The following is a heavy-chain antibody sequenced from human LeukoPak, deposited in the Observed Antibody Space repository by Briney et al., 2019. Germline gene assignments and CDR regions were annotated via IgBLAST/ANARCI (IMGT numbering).Heavy chain of an antibody. CDR2: INHSGST. D-gene: IGHD6-13*01. J-gene: IGHJ6*03. CDR3: ARGAARRDYYYMDV. V-gene: IGHV4-34*01. Sequence: PSETLSLTCTFSGGSISRYYWSSVRQPPGKRLEWIGEINHSGSTNYNPSLKSRVTISVDTSKNQFSLKLSSVTAADTAVYYCARGAARRDYYYMDVWGKGTTVTVSS. CDR1: GGSISRYY.